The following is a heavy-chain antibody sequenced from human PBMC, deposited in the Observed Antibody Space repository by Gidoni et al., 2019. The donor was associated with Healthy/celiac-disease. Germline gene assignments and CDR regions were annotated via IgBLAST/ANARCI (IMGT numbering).Heavy chain of an antibody. J-gene: IGHJ3*02. CDR3: ARFSYYDSSGGASGAFDI. D-gene: IGHD3-22*01. Sequence: QVQLQESGPGLVKPSETLSLTCTVPGGSISSYYWSWIRQPAGKGLEWIGRIYTSGSTNYNPSLKSRVTMSVDTSKNQFSLKLSSVTAADTAVYYCARFSYYDSSGGASGAFDIWGQGTMVTVSS. CDR2: IYTSGST. V-gene: IGHV4-4*07. CDR1: GGSISSYY.